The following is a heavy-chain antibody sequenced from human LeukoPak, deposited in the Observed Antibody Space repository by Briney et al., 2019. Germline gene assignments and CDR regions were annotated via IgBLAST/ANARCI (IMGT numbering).Heavy chain of an antibody. D-gene: IGHD1-26*01. J-gene: IGHJ6*04. Sequence: GGSLRLSCAASGFTFSDYAMTWVRQAPGKGLEWVSSISGSGASTYYADSVKGRFTISRDISKNTLYLQMSSLRAEDAAVYYCAKGEGAYYYYGVDVWGKGTTVTVSS. V-gene: IGHV3-23*01. CDR3: AKGEGAYYYYGVDV. CDR2: ISGSGAST. CDR1: GFTFSDYA.